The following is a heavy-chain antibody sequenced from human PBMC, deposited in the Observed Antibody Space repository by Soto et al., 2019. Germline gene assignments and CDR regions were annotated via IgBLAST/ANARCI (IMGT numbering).Heavy chain of an antibody. CDR3: ASSYGDYDPYYFDY. J-gene: IGHJ4*01. Sequence: SETLSLTCAVSGGSIISGGYSWIWIRQPPGKGLEWIGYIYHSGSTYYNPSLKSRVTISVDRSKNQFSLKLSSVTAADTAVYYCASSYGDYDPYYFDYWGHGSLVTVS. CDR1: GGSIISGGYS. CDR2: IYHSGST. V-gene: IGHV4-30-2*01. D-gene: IGHD4-17*01.